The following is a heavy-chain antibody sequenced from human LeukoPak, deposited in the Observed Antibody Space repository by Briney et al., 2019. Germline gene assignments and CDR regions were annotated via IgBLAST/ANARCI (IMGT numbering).Heavy chain of an antibody. Sequence: GGSLRLCCAASGFTFSDYAMSWIRQAPGKGLEWVSYISSSRTHTNYADSVKGRFTISRDNAKNSLYLQMNSLRAEDTAVYYCARYSSAWYGHDYWGQGTLVTVSS. D-gene: IGHD6-13*01. CDR2: ISSSRTHT. V-gene: IGHV3-11*06. CDR3: ARYSSAWYGHDY. CDR1: GFTFSDYA. J-gene: IGHJ4*02.